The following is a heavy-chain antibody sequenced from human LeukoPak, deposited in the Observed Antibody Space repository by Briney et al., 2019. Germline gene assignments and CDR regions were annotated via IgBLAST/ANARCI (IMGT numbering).Heavy chain of an antibody. D-gene: IGHD3-16*01. CDR3: ARLAQGGFTYYFDY. CDR1: GGSIGSYY. CDR2: IYYSGST. J-gene: IGHJ4*02. V-gene: IGHV4-59*08. Sequence: SETLSLTCTVSGGSIGSYYWSWIRQPPGKGLEWIGYIYYSGSTNYNPSLKSRVTISVDTSKNQFSLKLSSVTAADTAVYYCARLAQGGFTYYFDYWGQGTLVTVSS.